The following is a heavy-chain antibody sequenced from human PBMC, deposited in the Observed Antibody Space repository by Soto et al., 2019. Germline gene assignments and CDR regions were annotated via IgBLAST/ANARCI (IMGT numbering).Heavy chain of an antibody. CDR3: ARNGGSSWSSGPYGMDV. Sequence: GASVKVSCKASGYTFTSYAMHWVRQAPGQRLEWMGWINAGNGNTKYSQKFQGRVTITRDTSASTAYMELSSLRSEDTAFYYCARNGGSSWSSGPYGMDVWGQGTTVTVSS. D-gene: IGHD6-13*01. CDR1: GYTFTSYA. V-gene: IGHV1-3*01. CDR2: INAGNGNT. J-gene: IGHJ6*02.